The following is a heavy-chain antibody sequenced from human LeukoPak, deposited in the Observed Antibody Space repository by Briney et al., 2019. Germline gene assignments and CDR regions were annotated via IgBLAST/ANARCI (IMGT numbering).Heavy chain of an antibody. Sequence: SETLSLTCTVSGGSISSYYWSWIRQLPGKGLEWIGYIYYSGSTNYNPSLKSRVTISVDTSKNQFSLKLSSVTAADTAVYYCARQVVVVAPAWFDPWGQGTLVTVSS. CDR1: GGSISSYY. D-gene: IGHD2-15*01. J-gene: IGHJ5*02. V-gene: IGHV4-59*08. CDR3: ARQVVVVAPAWFDP. CDR2: IYYSGST.